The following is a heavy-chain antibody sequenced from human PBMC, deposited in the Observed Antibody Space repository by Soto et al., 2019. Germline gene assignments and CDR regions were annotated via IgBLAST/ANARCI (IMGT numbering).Heavy chain of an antibody. CDR1: GFTFSSYA. CDR2: ISGNGGTT. V-gene: IGHV3-23*01. CDR3: VKEIRAVHSADYSFFDY. D-gene: IGHD3-22*01. J-gene: IGHJ4*02. Sequence: EVQLLESGGGLVQPGGSLRLSCAASGFTFSSYAMGWVRQAPGKGLEWVSIISGNGGTTYAADSVQGRFTISRDNSINXXYLQMNSLRAEDTATYYCVKEIRAVHSADYSFFDYWGQGTQVTVSS.